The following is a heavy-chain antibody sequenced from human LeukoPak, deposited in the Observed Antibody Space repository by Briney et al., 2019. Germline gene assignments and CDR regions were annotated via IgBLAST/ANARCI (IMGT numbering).Heavy chain of an antibody. CDR3: AADGYSYGYYYYYYMDV. D-gene: IGHD5-18*01. Sequence: SVKVSCKASGGTFSSYAISWVRQAPGQGLEWMGGIIPIFGTANYAQKFQGRVTITADKSTSTAYMELSSLRSEDTAVYYCAADGYSYGYYYYYYMDVWGKGTTVTVSS. V-gene: IGHV1-69*06. CDR2: IIPIFGTA. J-gene: IGHJ6*03. CDR1: GGTFSSYA.